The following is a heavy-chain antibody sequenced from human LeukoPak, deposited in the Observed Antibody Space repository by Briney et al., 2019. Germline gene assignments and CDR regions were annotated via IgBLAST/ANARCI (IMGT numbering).Heavy chain of an antibody. CDR2: ISGSGGST. J-gene: IGHJ4*02. Sequence: GGSLRLSCAASGFTFSSYAMSWVRQAPGKGLEWVSAISGSGGSTYYADSVKGRFAISRDNGKNSLYLQMNSLRDEDTAVYYCARAYYYGSGSYSFDYWGQGTLVTVSS. V-gene: IGHV3-23*01. D-gene: IGHD3-10*01. CDR1: GFTFSSYA. CDR3: ARAYYYGSGSYSFDY.